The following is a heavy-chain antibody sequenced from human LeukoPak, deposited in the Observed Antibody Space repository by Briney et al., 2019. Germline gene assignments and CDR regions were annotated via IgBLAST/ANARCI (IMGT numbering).Heavy chain of an antibody. CDR2: IDHSGST. Sequence: SETLSLTCTVSGYSISSGYYWGWIRQPPGKGLEWTGSIDHSGSTYYNPSLKSRITISVDTSKNQFSLNPSSVTAADTAVYYCARGTYYYDSSFGYWGQGTLVTVSS. J-gene: IGHJ4*02. V-gene: IGHV4-38-2*02. D-gene: IGHD3-22*01. CDR3: ARGTYYYDSSFGY. CDR1: GYSISSGYY.